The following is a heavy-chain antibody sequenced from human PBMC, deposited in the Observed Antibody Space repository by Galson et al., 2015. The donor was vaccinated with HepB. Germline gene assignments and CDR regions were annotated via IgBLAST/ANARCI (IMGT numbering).Heavy chain of an antibody. CDR1: GGTFSSYA. J-gene: IGHJ6*02. Sequence: SVKVSCKASGGTFSSYAISWVRQAPGQGLEWMGGIIPIFGTANYAQKFQGRVTITADKSTSTAYMELSSLRSEDTAVYYCARVASEKLWELPLSGDYYYYGMDVWGQGTTVTVSS. CDR3: ARVASEKLWELPLSGDYYYYGMDV. CDR2: IIPIFGTA. V-gene: IGHV1-69*06. D-gene: IGHD1-26*01.